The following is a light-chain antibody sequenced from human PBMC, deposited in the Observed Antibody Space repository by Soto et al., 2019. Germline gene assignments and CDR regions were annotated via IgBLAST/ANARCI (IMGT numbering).Light chain of an antibody. V-gene: IGLV2-11*01. J-gene: IGLJ7*01. CDR1: SSDVGNYNY. Sequence: QSVLTQPRSVSGSPGQSVTISCTGTSSDVGNYNYVSWYQQYPGKAPKLMIYEVSKRPSGVPDRFSGSKSGNTASLTISGLQTEDEADYYCCSYAGSFTRLLGGGTQLTVL. CDR2: EVS. CDR3: CSYAGSFTRL.